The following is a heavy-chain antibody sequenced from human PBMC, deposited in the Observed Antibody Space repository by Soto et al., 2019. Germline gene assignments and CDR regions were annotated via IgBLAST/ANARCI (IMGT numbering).Heavy chain of an antibody. CDR3: ATRSIQWLPKRDLNFDY. J-gene: IGHJ4*02. CDR2: FDPEDGET. CDR1: GYTLTELS. Sequence: ASVKVSCKVSGYTLTELSMHWVRQAPGKGLEWMGGFDPEDGETIYAQKFKGRVTMTEDTSTDTAYMELSSLRSEDTAVYYCATRSIQWLPKRDLNFDYWGQGTLVTVSS. D-gene: IGHD6-19*01. V-gene: IGHV1-24*01.